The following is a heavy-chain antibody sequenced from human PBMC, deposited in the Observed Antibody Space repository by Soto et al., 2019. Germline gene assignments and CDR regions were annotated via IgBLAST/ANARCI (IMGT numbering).Heavy chain of an antibody. CDR1: GGSISSGGYY. CDR2: IYYSGST. Sequence: PSETLSLTCTVSGGSISSGGYYWSWIRQHPGKGLEWIGYIYYSGSTYYNPSLKSRVTISVDTSKNQFSLKLSSVTAADTAVYYCAREGFAAAGTILYYYYMDVWGKGTTVTVSS. D-gene: IGHD6-13*01. CDR3: AREGFAAAGTILYYYYMDV. V-gene: IGHV4-31*03. J-gene: IGHJ6*03.